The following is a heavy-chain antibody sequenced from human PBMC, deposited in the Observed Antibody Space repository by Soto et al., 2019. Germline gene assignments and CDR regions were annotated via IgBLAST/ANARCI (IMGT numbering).Heavy chain of an antibody. V-gene: IGHV2-26*01. D-gene: IGHD3-10*01. CDR2: IFSNDEK. CDR3: ARIIWAPYYDSGTDV. CDR1: GFSLSDARMG. Sequence: GSGPTLVNPTETLTLTCTVSGFSLSDARMGVSWIRQPPGKALEWLAHIFSNDEKSYSTSLKSRLTISKDTSKSQVVLTMTNMEPGDTSTYFCARIIWAPYYDSGTDVWGQVTTVSVSS. J-gene: IGHJ6*02.